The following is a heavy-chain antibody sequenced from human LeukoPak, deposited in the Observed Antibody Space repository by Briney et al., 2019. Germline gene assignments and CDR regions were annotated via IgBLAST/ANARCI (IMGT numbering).Heavy chain of an antibody. J-gene: IGHJ3*02. Sequence: PGGSLRLSCAASGYTFSSYGMNWVRQAPGEGLEWVSRISSSGGSTYYADSVKGRFSISRDNSKSTLYLQTNSLRAEDTAVYYYAKEIPVWMLTDIWGQGTMVTVSS. CDR3: AKEIPVWMLTDI. CDR2: ISSSGGST. D-gene: IGHD3-16*01. V-gene: IGHV3-23*01. CDR1: GYTFSSYG.